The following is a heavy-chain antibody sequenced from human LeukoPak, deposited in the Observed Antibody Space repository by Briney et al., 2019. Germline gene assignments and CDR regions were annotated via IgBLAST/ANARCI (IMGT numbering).Heavy chain of an antibody. D-gene: IGHD5-18*01. J-gene: IGHJ4*02. CDR2: IKQDGSEK. Sequence: GGSLRLSCAASGFIFSSYWMSWVRQAPGKGLEWVAHIKQDGSEKYYVDSVKGRFTISRDNAKNSLYLQMNNLRAEDTAVYYCARGKRGYSFGDYWGQGTQVTVSS. CDR1: GFIFSSYW. CDR3: ARGKRGYSFGDY. V-gene: IGHV3-7*01.